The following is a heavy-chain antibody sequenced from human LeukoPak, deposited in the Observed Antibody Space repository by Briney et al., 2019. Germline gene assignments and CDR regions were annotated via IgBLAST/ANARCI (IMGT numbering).Heavy chain of an antibody. CDR1: GYTFTSYD. CDR2: MNPNSGNA. D-gene: IGHD3-10*01. CDR3: ARGIPLWFGEGSYWFDP. J-gene: IGHJ5*02. V-gene: IGHV1-8*01. Sequence: ASVKVSCKASGYTFTSYDINWVRQATGQGREWMGWMNPNSGNAGYAQKFQGRVTMTRNTSINTAYMELSSLRSEDTAVYYCARGIPLWFGEGSYWFDPWGQGTLVTVSS.